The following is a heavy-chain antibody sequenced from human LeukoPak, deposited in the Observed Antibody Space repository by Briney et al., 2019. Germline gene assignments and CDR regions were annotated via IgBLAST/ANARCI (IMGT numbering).Heavy chain of an antibody. CDR2: INHSGST. CDR1: GGSFSAYY. CDR3: ARGWNSSGWSRYYYYMDV. V-gene: IGHV4-34*01. D-gene: IGHD6-19*01. Sequence: SETLSLTCAVYGGSFSAYYWSWIRQPPGKGLGWIGEINHSGSTNYNPSLKSRVTISVDTSKNQFPLKLSSVTAADTAVYYCARGWNSSGWSRYYYYMDVWGKGTTVTVSS. J-gene: IGHJ6*03.